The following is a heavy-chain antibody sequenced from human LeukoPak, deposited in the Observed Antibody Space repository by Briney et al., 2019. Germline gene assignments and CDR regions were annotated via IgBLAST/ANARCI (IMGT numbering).Heavy chain of an antibody. J-gene: IGHJ4*02. CDR3: AKCSGGSYYHSDDY. Sequence: GGSLRLSCAASGFAFRGTWMSWVRQAPGKGLEWVSSISSSGSYRYYADSVKGRFTISRDNAKKSLYLQMNSLRAEDTAVYYCAKCSGGSYYHSDDYWGQGTLVTVSS. CDR1: GFAFRGTW. CDR2: ISSSGSYR. V-gene: IGHV3-21*01. D-gene: IGHD2-15*01.